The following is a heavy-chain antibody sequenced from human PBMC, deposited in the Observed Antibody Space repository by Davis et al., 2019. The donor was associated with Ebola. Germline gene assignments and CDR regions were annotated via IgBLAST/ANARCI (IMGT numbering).Heavy chain of an antibody. D-gene: IGHD3-10*01. CDR3: ARVGAAWPSYYGMDV. Sequence: GESLKISCAASGFTFSSYSMNWVRQAPGKGLEWVSSISSSSSYIYYADSVKGRFTISRDNAKNSLYLQMNSLRAEDTAVYYCARVGAAWPSYYGMDVWGQGTTVTVSS. CDR1: GFTFSSYS. V-gene: IGHV3-21*01. CDR2: ISSSSSYI. J-gene: IGHJ6*02.